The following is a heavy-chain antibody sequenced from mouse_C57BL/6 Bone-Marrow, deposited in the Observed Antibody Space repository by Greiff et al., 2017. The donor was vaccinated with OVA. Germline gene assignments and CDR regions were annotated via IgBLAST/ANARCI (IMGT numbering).Heavy chain of an antibody. Sequence: EVMLVESGGGLVQSGRSLRLSCATSGFTFSDFYMEWVRQAPGKGLEWIAASRNKANDYTTEYSASVKGRFIVSRDTSQSILYLQMNALRAEDTAIYYCARDYYGSSWGQGTSVTVSS. CDR1: GFTFSDFY. J-gene: IGHJ4*01. CDR2: SRNKANDYTT. V-gene: IGHV7-1*01. CDR3: ARDYYGSS. D-gene: IGHD1-1*01.